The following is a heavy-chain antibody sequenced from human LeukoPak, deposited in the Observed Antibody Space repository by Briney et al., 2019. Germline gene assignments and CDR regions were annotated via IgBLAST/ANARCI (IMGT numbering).Heavy chain of an antibody. V-gene: IGHV3-30*04. CDR1: GFTFSSYA. CDR3: ASLASAEVVTPPDY. Sequence: GGSLRLSCAASGFTFSSYAMHWVRQAPGKGLEWVAVISYDGSNKYYADSVKGRFTISRDNSKNTLYLQMNSLRADDTAVYYCASLASAEVVTPPDYRGQGTLVTDSS. CDR2: ISYDGSNK. D-gene: IGHD4-23*01. J-gene: IGHJ4*02.